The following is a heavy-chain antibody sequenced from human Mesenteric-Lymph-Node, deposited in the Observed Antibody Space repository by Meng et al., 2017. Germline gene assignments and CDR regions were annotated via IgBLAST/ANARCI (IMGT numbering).Heavy chain of an antibody. J-gene: IGHJ4*02. Sequence: ASVKVSCNAAGYTFTSYDINWVRQATGQGREWMGWMNPNIGSTGFAQKFQGRVTMTRNTSISTAYMELNILRSEDTAVYYCSRAGGYCSGGNCVDPDYWGQGTLVTVSS. CDR2: MNPNIGST. CDR3: SRAGGYCSGGNCVDPDY. V-gene: IGHV1-8*01. D-gene: IGHD2-15*01. CDR1: GYTFTSYD.